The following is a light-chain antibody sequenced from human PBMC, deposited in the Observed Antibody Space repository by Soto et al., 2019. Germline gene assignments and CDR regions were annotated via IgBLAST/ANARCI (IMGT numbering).Light chain of an antibody. CDR2: DVT. CDR1: SSDVGSSNY. CDR3: SSCTISDTGVV. V-gene: IGLV2-14*01. Sequence: QSALTQPASVSGSPGQSITISCTATSSDVGSSNYVSWYQQHPGKAPKLMIYDVTNRLSGVSDRFSGSKSGDTASLTISGLQAEDEADYYCSSCTISDTGVVFGTGTKLTVL. J-gene: IGLJ1*01.